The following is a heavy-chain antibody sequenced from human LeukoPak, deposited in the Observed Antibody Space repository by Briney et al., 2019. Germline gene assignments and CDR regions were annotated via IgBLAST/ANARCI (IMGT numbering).Heavy chain of an antibody. D-gene: IGHD5-18*01. V-gene: IGHV3-23*01. Sequence: GGSLRLSCAASGFTFSNSALSWVRQAPGKGLEWVSDISGSGGSTCYADSVKGRFTISRDNSKNTLYLQMNSLRAEDTAVYYCAKRIQSAMATGYWGQGTLVTVSS. J-gene: IGHJ4*02. CDR3: AKRIQSAMATGY. CDR2: ISGSGGST. CDR1: GFTFSNSA.